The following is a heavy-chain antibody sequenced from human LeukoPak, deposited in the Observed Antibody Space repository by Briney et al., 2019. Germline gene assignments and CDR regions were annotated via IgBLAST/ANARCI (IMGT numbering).Heavy chain of an antibody. Sequence: SQTLSLTCTVSGGSISSGGYYWSWIRQPPGKGLEWIGEINHSGSTNYNPSLKSRVTISVDTSKNQFSLKLSSVTAADTAVYYCARQQGVVVVAAISWFDPWGQGTLVTVSS. CDR2: INHSGST. CDR3: ARQQGVVVVAAISWFDP. CDR1: GGSISSGGYY. D-gene: IGHD2-15*01. J-gene: IGHJ5*02. V-gene: IGHV4-39*01.